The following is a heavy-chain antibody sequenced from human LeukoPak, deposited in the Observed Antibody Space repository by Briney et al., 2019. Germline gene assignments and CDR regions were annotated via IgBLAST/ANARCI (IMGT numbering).Heavy chain of an antibody. Sequence: SETLSLTCSISGGSFSTYYWTCVRQPPGKSLEWIGCVYYTGSTVYNPSLRSRLALSIDTSNNQFSLKLNSVTAADTAVYFCARSGDEYDSTGFDHWGQGILVTVSS. CDR3: ARSGDEYDSTGFDH. V-gene: IGHV4-59*08. J-gene: IGHJ4*02. CDR1: GGSFSTYY. CDR2: VYYTGST. D-gene: IGHD2/OR15-2a*01.